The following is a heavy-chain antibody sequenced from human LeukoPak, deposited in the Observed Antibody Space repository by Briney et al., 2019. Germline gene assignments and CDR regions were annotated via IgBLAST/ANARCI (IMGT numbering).Heavy chain of an antibody. V-gene: IGHV1-69*04. CDR3: ARVCFVFLTGRDPVPDYGMDV. J-gene: IGHJ6*02. CDR2: IIPILGIA. D-gene: IGHD3-9*01. Sequence: ASVKVSCKASGGTFSSYAISWVRRAPGQGLEWMGGIIPILGIANYAQKFQGRVTITADKSTSTAYMELSSLRSEDTAVYYCARVCFVFLTGRDPVPDYGMDVWGQGTTVTVSS. CDR1: GGTFSSYA.